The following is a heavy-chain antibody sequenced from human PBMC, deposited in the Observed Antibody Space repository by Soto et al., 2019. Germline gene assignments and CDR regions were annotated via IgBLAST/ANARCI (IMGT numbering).Heavy chain of an antibody. V-gene: IGHV4-4*02. J-gene: IGHJ4*02. CDR3: ARESTDIFTGLYYFDY. CDR2: VFHSGLT. D-gene: IGHD3-9*01. CDR1: GGSISSNFW. Sequence: SETLFLTCAVSGGSISSNFWWGWVRQPPGKGLEWIGRVFHSGLTSYNPSLESRATVSADKSKNQFSLRLTSVTAADTAVYYCARESTDIFTGLYYFDYWGQGTQVKVSS.